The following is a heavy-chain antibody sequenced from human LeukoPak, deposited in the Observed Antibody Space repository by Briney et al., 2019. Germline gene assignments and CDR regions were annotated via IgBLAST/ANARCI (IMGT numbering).Heavy chain of an antibody. CDR3: ARFYSGSLDH. J-gene: IGHJ4*02. Sequence: SETLSLTCTVSGGSISSHYWSWIRQPPGKGLEWIGYIYYSGSTTYNPSLKSRVTVSVDTSKNHFFLKLSSVTAADTAVYYCARFYSGSLDHCGQGSLVTVSS. CDR1: GGSISSHY. D-gene: IGHD1-26*01. CDR2: IYYSGST. V-gene: IGHV4-59*08.